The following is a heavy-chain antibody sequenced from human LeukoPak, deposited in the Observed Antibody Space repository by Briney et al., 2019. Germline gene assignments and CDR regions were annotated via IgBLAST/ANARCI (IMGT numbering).Heavy chain of an antibody. J-gene: IGHJ4*02. CDR1: GGSISSGGYY. CDR2: IYHTGST. D-gene: IGHD6-13*01. Sequence: SQTLSLTCIVSGGSISSGGYYWSWIRQPPGKGLEWIGYIYHTGSTFYNPSLKSRVTISVDKSKNQFSLKLSSVTAADTAVYYCARESIAAAGDFDYWGQGTLVTVSS. V-gene: IGHV4-30-2*01. CDR3: ARESIAAAGDFDY.